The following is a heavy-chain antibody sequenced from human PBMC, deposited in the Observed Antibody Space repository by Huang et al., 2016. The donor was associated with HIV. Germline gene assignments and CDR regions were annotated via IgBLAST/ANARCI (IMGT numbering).Heavy chain of an antibody. J-gene: IGHJ3*02. D-gene: IGHD3-3*01. CDR1: GGSISTGNYD. CDR3: ARVESGYYDAFDI. CDR2: LSTGGSA. V-gene: IGHV4-61*09. Sequence: QVQLQESGPGLVKPSETLSLTCTVSGGSISTGNYDWSWIRQPAGKGLEWVGHLSTGGSANYNPSLKSRVTSSLDTSKTQFSLKLSSVTAADSAVYYCARVESGYYDAFDIWGPGTTVTVSS.